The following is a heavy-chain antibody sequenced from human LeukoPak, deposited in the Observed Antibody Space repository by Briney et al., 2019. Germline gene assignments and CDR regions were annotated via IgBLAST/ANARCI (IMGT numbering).Heavy chain of an antibody. CDR1: AGSISSGGYY. D-gene: IGHD3-22*01. Sequence: SETLSLTCTVSAGSISSGGYYWSWIRQHPGKGLEWIGYIYYSGSTYYDPSLKSRVTISVDTSTNQFSLKLSSVTAQDTAVYYCARGGSGTMTVVSKNYFDYWGQGTLVTVSS. CDR3: ARGGSGTMTVVSKNYFDY. CDR2: IYYSGST. J-gene: IGHJ4*02. V-gene: IGHV4-31*03.